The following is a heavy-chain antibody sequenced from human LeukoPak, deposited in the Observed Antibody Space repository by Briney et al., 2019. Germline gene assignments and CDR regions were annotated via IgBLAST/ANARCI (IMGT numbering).Heavy chain of an antibody. CDR1: GGSFSGYY. CDR2: INHSGST. CDR3: ARSKVGEGENDY. Sequence: SETLSLTCAVYGGSFSGYYWSWIRQPPGKGLEWIGEINHSGSTNYNPSLKSRVTISVDTSKNQFSLKLSSVTAADTAVYYCARSKVGEGENDYWGQGTLVTVSS. J-gene: IGHJ4*02. V-gene: IGHV4-34*01. D-gene: IGHD3-16*01.